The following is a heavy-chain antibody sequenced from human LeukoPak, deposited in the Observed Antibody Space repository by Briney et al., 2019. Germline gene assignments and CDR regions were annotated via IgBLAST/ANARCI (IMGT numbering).Heavy chain of an antibody. Sequence: SETLSLTCTVSGGSISSYYWSWIRQPPGKGLEWTGYIYYSGSTNYNPSLKSRVTISVDTSKNQFSLKLSSVTAADTAVYYCARQSRGSSGWYGDYCYYMDVWGKGTTVTVSS. CDR3: ARQSRGSSGWYGDYCYYMDV. J-gene: IGHJ6*03. CDR2: IYYSGST. D-gene: IGHD6-19*01. CDR1: GGSISSYY. V-gene: IGHV4-59*08.